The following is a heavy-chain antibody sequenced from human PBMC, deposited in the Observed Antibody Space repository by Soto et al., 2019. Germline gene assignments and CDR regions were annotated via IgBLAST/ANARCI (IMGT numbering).Heavy chain of an antibody. J-gene: IGHJ6*02. CDR2: IIPSFGTA. Sequence: QVQLVQSGAEVKKPGSSVKVSCKASGGTFSSYAISWVRQAPGQGLEWMGGIIPSFGTANYAQKFQGRVTITADESTSTAYMELSSLRSEDTAVYYCARGELGYCSSTSCPNAVYYYGMDAWGQGTTVTVSS. CDR3: ARGELGYCSSTSCPNAVYYYGMDA. D-gene: IGHD2-2*01. V-gene: IGHV1-69*01. CDR1: GGTFSSYA.